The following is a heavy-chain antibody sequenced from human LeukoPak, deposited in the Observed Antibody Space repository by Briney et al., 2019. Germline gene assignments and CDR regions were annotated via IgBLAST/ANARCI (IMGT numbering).Heavy chain of an antibody. CDR2: IKQDGSEK. CDR1: GFTFSSYW. J-gene: IGHJ3*02. CDR3: ARDGTYYYDSSGYYHRVDAFDI. Sequence: GGSLRLSCAASGFTFSSYWMSWVRQAPGKGLEWVANIKQDGSEKYYVDSVKGRFTISRDNAKNSLYLQMNSLRAEDTAVYYCARDGTYYYDSSGYYHRVDAFDIWGQGTMVTVSS. D-gene: IGHD3-22*01. V-gene: IGHV3-7*01.